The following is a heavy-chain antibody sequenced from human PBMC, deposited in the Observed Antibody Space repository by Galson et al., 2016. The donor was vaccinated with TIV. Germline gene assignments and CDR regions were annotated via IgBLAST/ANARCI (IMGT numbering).Heavy chain of an antibody. CDR1: GLTFNTYT. D-gene: IGHD1-26*01. V-gene: IGHV3-21*06. CDR3: ATVSSALSATNNY. J-gene: IGHJ4*02. CDR2: ISSSSEYI. Sequence: SLRLSCAASGLTFNTYTLTWVRQAPGKGLEWVSSISSSSEYIYYADSVKGRFTISRDNAKNSLYLQMNSLRAEDTAVYFCATVSSALSATNNYWGQGTLVTVSS.